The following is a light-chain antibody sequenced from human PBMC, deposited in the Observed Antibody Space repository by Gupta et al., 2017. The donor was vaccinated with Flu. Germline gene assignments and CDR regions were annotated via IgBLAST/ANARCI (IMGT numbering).Light chain of an antibody. CDR1: QSISSY. Sequence: PSSLSASVGDRVTITCRASQSISSYLNWYQQKPGKAPKLLIYAASSLQSGVPSRFSGSGSGTDFTLTISSLQPEDFATDYCQQSDSTPYTFGQGTKLEIK. J-gene: IGKJ2*01. V-gene: IGKV1-39*01. CDR3: QQSDSTPYT. CDR2: AAS.